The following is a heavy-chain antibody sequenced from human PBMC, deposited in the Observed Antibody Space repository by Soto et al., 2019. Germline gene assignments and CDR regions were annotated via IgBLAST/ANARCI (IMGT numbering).Heavy chain of an antibody. CDR3: AKAITRQLAYWLDT. V-gene: IGHV1-2*02. Sequence: AAVKVSCNASGFSLTCNYIHWLRQAPGQCVGWMGWINAHSRGREYAQKFQGGVTLTRDTTTTTAYLTLTCLTSDDPALYYCAKAITRQLAYWLDTWGQGTQVTVSS. J-gene: IGHJ5*02. CDR1: GFSLTCNY. D-gene: IGHD3-16*01. CDR2: INAHSRGR.